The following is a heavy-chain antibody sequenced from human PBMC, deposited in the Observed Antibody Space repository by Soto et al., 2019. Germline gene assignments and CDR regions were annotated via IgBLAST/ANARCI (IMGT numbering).Heavy chain of an antibody. V-gene: IGHV1-18*01. CDR2: ISSLNGNT. CDR3: ARDSGAEVVAPPEVRYMDV. CDR1: GYTFTNYG. Sequence: QVHLVQSEAEVKRPGASVKISCKASGYTFTNYGFSWVRQAPGQGLEWLGWISSLNGNTYYAQKIQGRVTMTTDTSTTTVYMELRSLTPDDTAVYFCARDSGAEVVAPPEVRYMDVWGKGTRVTVSS. D-gene: IGHD1-26*01. J-gene: IGHJ6*03.